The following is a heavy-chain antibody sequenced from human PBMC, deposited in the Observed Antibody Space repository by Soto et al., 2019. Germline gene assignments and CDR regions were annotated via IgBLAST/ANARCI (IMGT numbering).Heavy chain of an antibody. D-gene: IGHD2-15*01. CDR1: GGSISSGEYY. CDR2: IFHNGDT. V-gene: IGHV4-30-4*01. Sequence: QVQLLESGPGQVKPSQTLSLTCTVSGGSISSGEYYWTWIRQPPGKGLEWIGYIFHNGDTYYNTSHQRRVAISMDTSRTQFYLRLPSETDADTAVYYCASGTTGGSCNSVWGRGILITVS. CDR3: ASGTTGGSCNSV. J-gene: IGHJ4*02.